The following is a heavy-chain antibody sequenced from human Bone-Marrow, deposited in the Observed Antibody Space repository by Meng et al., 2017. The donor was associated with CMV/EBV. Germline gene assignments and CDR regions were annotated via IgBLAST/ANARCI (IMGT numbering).Heavy chain of an antibody. Sequence: GESLKISCQGSGYRFISYWIVWVRQMPGKGLEWMGIIYPGDSETRYSPSFEGQVTISVDKSINTAYLQWSSLKASDTAMYYCARMKYSTSSWEAFDIWSQGTMVTVSS. CDR2: IYPGDSET. CDR1: GYRFISYW. D-gene: IGHD6-6*01. CDR3: ARMKYSTSSWEAFDI. V-gene: IGHV5-51*01. J-gene: IGHJ3*02.